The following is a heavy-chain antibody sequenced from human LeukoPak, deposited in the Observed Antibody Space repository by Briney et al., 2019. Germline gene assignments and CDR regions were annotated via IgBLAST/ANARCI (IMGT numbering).Heavy chain of an antibody. CDR3: ARAVRGADVDY. Sequence: SETLSLTCAVYGGSFSDYSWTWIRQPPGKGLEWIGEINHSGGTNHNPSLMSRVIMSVDTSKNQFSLKLSSVTAADTAVYYCARAVRGADVDYWGQGTLVTVSS. CDR2: INHSGGT. CDR1: GGSFSDYS. D-gene: IGHD3-10*01. J-gene: IGHJ4*02. V-gene: IGHV4-34*01.